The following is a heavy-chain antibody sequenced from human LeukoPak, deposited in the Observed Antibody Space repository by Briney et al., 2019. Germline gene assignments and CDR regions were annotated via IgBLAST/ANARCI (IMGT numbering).Heavy chain of an antibody. J-gene: IGHJ4*02. CDR3: AREVGATGYYFDY. CDR1: GGSISSYY. CDR2: FYYSGST. V-gene: IGHV4-59*01. Sequence: PSETLSLTCTVSGGSISSYYWSWIRQPPGKGLGWIGYFYYSGSTHYNPSLKSRVTISVDTSKNQFSLKLSSVTAADTAVYYCAREVGATGYYFDYWGQGTLVTVSS. D-gene: IGHD1-26*01.